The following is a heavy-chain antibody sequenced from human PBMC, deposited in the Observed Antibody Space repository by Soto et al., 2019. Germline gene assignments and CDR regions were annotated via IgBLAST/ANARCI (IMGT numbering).Heavy chain of an antibody. D-gene: IGHD1-26*01. V-gene: IGHV3-15*01. CDR1: GFTFSNAW. Sequence: PGGSLRLSCAASGFTFSNAWMSWVRQAPGKGLEWVGRIKSKTDGGTTDYAAPVKGRFTISRDDSKNTLYLQMNSLKTEDTAVYYCTTAGIAWELLIPYYYYGMDVWGQGTTVTVSS. CDR2: IKSKTDGGTT. CDR3: TTAGIAWELLIPYYYYGMDV. J-gene: IGHJ6*02.